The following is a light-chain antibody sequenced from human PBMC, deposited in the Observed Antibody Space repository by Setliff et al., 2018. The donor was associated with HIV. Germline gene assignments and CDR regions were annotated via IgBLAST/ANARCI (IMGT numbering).Light chain of an antibody. CDR2: DVS. J-gene: IGLJ1*01. V-gene: IGLV2-14*03. Sequence: QSALTQPASVSGSPGQSITISCTGTSSDVGGYNYVSWYQQHPGKAPKLRIYDVSNRPSGVSNRFSGSKSGNTASLTISGLQAEDEAGYYCSSYTSTSTLFVFGTGTKATVL. CDR3: SSYTSTSTLFV. CDR1: SSDVGGYNY.